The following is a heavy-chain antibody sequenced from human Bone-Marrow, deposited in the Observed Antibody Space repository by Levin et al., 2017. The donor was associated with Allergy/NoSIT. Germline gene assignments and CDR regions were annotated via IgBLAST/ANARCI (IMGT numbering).Heavy chain of an antibody. CDR3: AKDKTKYCSGGSCYEPWFDP. J-gene: IGHJ5*02. V-gene: IGHV3-23*01. CDR2: ISGSGGST. CDR1: GFTFSSYA. D-gene: IGHD2-15*01. Sequence: GGSLRLSCAASGFTFSSYAMSWVRQAPGKGLEWVSAISGSGGSTYYADSVKGRFTISRDNSKNTLYLQMNSLRAEDTAVYYCAKDKTKYCSGGSCYEPWFDPWGQGTLVTVSS.